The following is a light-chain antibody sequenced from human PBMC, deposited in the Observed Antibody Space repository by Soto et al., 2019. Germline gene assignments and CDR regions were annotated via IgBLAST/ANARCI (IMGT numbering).Light chain of an antibody. Sequence: TLSPATLSVSPGERATLSCRASQSVSSQLAWYQQKLGQAPRLLIFDASTRATGIPDRFSGSGSGTDLTLTISRLQPEDFAVYYCQQYNHSPGTSGKGTNVDIK. V-gene: IGKV3D-15*01. J-gene: IGKJ1*01. CDR2: DAS. CDR3: QQYNHSPGT. CDR1: QSVSSQ.